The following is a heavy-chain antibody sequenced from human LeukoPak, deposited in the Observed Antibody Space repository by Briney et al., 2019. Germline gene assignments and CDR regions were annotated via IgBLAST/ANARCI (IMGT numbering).Heavy chain of an antibody. CDR1: GFTFSTST. V-gene: IGHV3-48*04. CDR3: VRDEIRSGAFDI. D-gene: IGHD3-10*01. J-gene: IGHJ3*02. CDR2: ISGSGNNI. Sequence: PGGSLRLSCAASGFTFSTSTMNWVRQGPGKGLEWGSYISGSGNNIYDADSVKGRLTISRDNAKNSLYLHLNSLTAEDTAIYYCVRDEIRSGAFDIWGQGTMVTVSS.